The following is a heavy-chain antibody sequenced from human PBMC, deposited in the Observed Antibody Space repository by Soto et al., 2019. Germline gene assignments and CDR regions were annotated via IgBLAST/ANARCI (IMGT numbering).Heavy chain of an antibody. CDR1: GFTVSSNY. V-gene: IGHV3-53*01. D-gene: IGHD3-9*01. Sequence: GGSLRLSCAASGFTVSSNYMSWVRQAPGKGLEWVSVIYSGGSTYYADSVKGRFTISRDNSKNTLYLQMNSLRAEDTAVYYCARSNYDILTGYSGPADYWGQGTLVPVSS. J-gene: IGHJ4*02. CDR3: ARSNYDILTGYSGPADY. CDR2: IYSGGST.